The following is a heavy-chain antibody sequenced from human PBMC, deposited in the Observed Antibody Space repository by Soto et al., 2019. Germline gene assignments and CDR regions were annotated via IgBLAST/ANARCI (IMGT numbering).Heavy chain of an antibody. Sequence: GESLKISCKGSGYNFANYWIGWVRQMPGKGLEWMGIIYPGDSETRYSPSFQGQVTISADKSISTAYLQWSSLKASDTAMYYCARHVPSQYTAMVPFDPWGQGTLVTVSS. J-gene: IGHJ5*02. V-gene: IGHV5-51*01. CDR1: GYNFANYW. CDR2: IYPGDSET. CDR3: ARHVPSQYTAMVPFDP. D-gene: IGHD5-18*01.